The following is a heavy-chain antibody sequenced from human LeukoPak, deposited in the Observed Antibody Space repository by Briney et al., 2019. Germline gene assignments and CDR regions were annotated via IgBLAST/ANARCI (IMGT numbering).Heavy chain of an antibody. CDR1: GYTFTGYY. J-gene: IGHJ3*02. Sequence: VKVSCKASGYTFTGYYMHWVRQAPGQGLEWMGWINPNSGGTNYAQKFQGRVTMTRDTSISTAYMELSRLRSDDTAVYYCARDPIVVVPAALPQAFDIWGQGTMVTVSS. D-gene: IGHD2-2*01. V-gene: IGHV1-2*02. CDR3: ARDPIVVVPAALPQAFDI. CDR2: INPNSGGT.